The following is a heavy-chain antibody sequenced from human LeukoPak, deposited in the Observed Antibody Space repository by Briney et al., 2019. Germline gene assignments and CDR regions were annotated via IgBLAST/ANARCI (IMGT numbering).Heavy chain of an antibody. CDR1: GFTFSSYW. CDR3: ARGHYGPEY. CDR2: INRGGSNT. D-gene: IGHD3-10*01. J-gene: IGHJ4*02. Sequence: GGSLRLASAASGFTFSSYWMHWVRQAPGKGRLWVSRINRGGSNTSYADSVKGRFTISRDNAKNTLCLQMNRLRDEDTAVFFCARGHYGPEYWGQGTVVTVSS. V-gene: IGHV3-74*01.